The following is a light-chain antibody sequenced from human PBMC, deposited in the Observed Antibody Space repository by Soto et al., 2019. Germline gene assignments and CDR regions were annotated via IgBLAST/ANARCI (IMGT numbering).Light chain of an antibody. V-gene: IGLV2-8*01. CDR3: SSYSSTSFYV. Sequence: QSVLTQPPSASGSPGQSLTISCTGTSSDVGAHNYVSWYQQNPGKAPKLMLYDVNKRPSGVPDRFSGSKSGNTASLTVSGLQAEDEADYYCSSYSSTSFYVFGTGTRAPS. J-gene: IGLJ1*01. CDR1: SSDVGAHNY. CDR2: DVN.